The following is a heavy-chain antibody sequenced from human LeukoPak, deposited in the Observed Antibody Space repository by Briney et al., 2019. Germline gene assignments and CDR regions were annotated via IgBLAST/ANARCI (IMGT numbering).Heavy chain of an antibody. V-gene: IGHV1-2*02. J-gene: IGHJ6*02. CDR1: GYTFTGYY. D-gene: IGHD3-3*01. CDR2: INPNSGGT. CDR3: ARDLAIFGVVIIHPYYYGMDV. Sequence: ASVKVSCKASGYTFTGYYMHWVRQAPGQGLEWMGWINPNSGGTNYAQKFQGRVTMTRDTSISTAYMELSRLRSDDTAVYYCARDLAIFGVVIIHPYYYGMDVWGQGTTVTVSS.